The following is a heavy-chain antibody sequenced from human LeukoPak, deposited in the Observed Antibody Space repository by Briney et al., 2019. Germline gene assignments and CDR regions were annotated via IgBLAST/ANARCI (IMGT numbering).Heavy chain of an antibody. CDR1: GGTFSSYA. CDR3: ARIKAERGYSYGYDY. J-gene: IGHJ4*02. CDR2: IIPIFGTA. D-gene: IGHD5-18*01. V-gene: IGHV1-69*06. Sequence: GSSVKVSCKASGGTFSSYAISWVRQAPGQGLEWMGGIIPIFGTANYAQKFQGRVTITADKSTSTAYMELSSLRSEDTAVYYCARIKAERGYSYGYDYWGQGTLVTVSS.